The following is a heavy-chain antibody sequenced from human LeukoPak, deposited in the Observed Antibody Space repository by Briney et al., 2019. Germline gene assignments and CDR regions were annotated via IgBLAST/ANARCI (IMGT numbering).Heavy chain of an antibody. Sequence: GGSLRLSCAASGFTFSSYAMHWVRQAPGKGLEWVAVISYDGSNKYYADSVKGRFTISRDNSKNTLYLQTNSLRAEDTAVYYCARDLSGGNSGAFDIWGQGTMVTVSS. CDR3: ARDLSGGNSGAFDI. CDR1: GFTFSSYA. CDR2: ISYDGSNK. J-gene: IGHJ3*02. D-gene: IGHD4-23*01. V-gene: IGHV3-30*04.